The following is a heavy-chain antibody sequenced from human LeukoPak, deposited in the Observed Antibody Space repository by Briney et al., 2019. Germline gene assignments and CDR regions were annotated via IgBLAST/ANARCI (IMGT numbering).Heavy chain of an antibody. CDR3: ARLDRGIVDLFDY. CDR2: IYYSGST. CDR1: GGSISSGDYY. D-gene: IGHD1-26*01. J-gene: IGHJ4*02. Sequence: SETLSLTCTVSGGSISSGDYYWSWIRQPPGKGLEWIGYIYYSGSTYCNPSLKSRVTISVDTSKNQFSLKLSSVTAADTAVYYCARLDRGIVDLFDYWGQGTLVTVSS. V-gene: IGHV4-30-4*08.